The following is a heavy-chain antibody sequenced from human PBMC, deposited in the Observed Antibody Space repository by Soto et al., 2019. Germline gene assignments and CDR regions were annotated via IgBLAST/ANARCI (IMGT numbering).Heavy chain of an antibody. CDR3: ARGRLWFGELLFDY. J-gene: IGHJ4*02. Sequence: SETLSLTCAVYGGSFSGYYWSWIRQPPGKGLEWIGEINHSGSTNYNPSLKSRVTISVDTSKNQFSLKLSSVTAADTAVYYCARGRLWFGELLFDYWGQGTLVTVSS. V-gene: IGHV4-34*01. D-gene: IGHD3-10*01. CDR2: INHSGST. CDR1: GGSFSGYY.